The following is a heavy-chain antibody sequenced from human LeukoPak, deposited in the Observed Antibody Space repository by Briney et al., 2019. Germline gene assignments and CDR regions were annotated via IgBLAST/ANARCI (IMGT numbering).Heavy chain of an antibody. V-gene: IGHV1-2*02. CDR1: GYTFTGYY. Sequence: ASVKVSCKASGYTFTGYYMHWVRQAPGQGLEWMGWINPNSGGTIYAQKFQGRVTMTEDTSTDTAYMELSSLRSEDTAVYYCATGGSTHYYYMDVWGKGTTVTVSS. D-gene: IGHD1-14*01. CDR3: ATGGSTHYYYMDV. J-gene: IGHJ6*03. CDR2: INPNSGGT.